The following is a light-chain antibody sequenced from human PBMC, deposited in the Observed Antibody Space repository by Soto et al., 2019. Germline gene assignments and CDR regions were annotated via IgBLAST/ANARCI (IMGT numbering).Light chain of an antibody. CDR3: QQSYSTPWT. CDR2: AAS. V-gene: IGKV1-39*01. Sequence: DIQMTQSPSSLSASVGDRVTITCRASQSISSYLHWYQQKPGKAPKLLIYAASSLQSGVPSRFSGNVSGTDFTLTISSLQPEDFATYYCQQSYSTPWTFGQGTKVEIK. CDR1: QSISSY. J-gene: IGKJ1*01.